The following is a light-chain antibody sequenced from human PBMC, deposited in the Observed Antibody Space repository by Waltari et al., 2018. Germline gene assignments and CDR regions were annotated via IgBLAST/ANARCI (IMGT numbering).Light chain of an antibody. CDR3: CSYAGRGTYV. Sequence: QSALTQPASVSGTPGQSITISCTGTTSDVGMYYLVPWYQQHPGKAPKLLICEVNKRPSGVSSRFSGSKSGNTASLTISGLQAEDEADYYCCSYAGRGTYVFGSGTKVTVL. V-gene: IGLV2-23*02. J-gene: IGLJ1*01. CDR1: TSDVGMYYL. CDR2: EVN.